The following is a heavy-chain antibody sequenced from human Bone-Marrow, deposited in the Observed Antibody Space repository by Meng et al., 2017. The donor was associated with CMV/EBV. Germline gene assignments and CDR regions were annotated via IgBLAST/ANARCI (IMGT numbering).Heavy chain of an antibody. Sequence: GESLKISCAASGFTFSSFWMHWVRQAPGKGLVWVSRINSDGSSSNYGDSVKGRFTISRDNSKKTLYLQMNSLRAEDTAVYYCARGTICEGYYYGMDVWGQGTTVTVSS. CDR3: ARGTICEGYYYGMDV. CDR2: INSDGSSS. CDR1: GFTFSSFW. D-gene: IGHD3-3*01. V-gene: IGHV3-74*01. J-gene: IGHJ6*02.